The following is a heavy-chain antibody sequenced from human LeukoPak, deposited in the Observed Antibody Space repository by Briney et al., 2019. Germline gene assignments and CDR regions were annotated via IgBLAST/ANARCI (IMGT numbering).Heavy chain of an antibody. CDR2: INTKGET. CDR1: GVSMSAYQ. Sequence: SETLSLTCTVSGVSMSAYQWIWVRQSPEKGLEWIGCINTKGETSYNPSLKSRVTTPVDTSKSQFSLRLTSVTAADTAVYYCATSNDAKIAPFDHWGRGAPVTVSS. V-gene: IGHV4-4*09. D-gene: IGHD2-21*01. J-gene: IGHJ4*02. CDR3: ATSNDAKIAPFDH.